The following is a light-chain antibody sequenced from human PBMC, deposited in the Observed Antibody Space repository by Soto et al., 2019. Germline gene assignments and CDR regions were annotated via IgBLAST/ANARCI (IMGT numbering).Light chain of an antibody. J-gene: IGKJ5*01. V-gene: IGKV1-5*01. CDR3: QQFHSFPIT. CDR2: DAS. Sequence: DIQMTQSPSTLSASAGDRVTITCRASQSITIWLAWYQQKPGKAPKLLIYDASTLESGVPSRFSGSGSGTEFTLTISSLQPDDFATYYCQQFHSFPITFGQGPRLEIK. CDR1: QSITIW.